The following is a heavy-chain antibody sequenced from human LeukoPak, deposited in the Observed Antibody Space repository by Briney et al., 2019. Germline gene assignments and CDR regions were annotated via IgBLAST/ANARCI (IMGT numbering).Heavy chain of an antibody. CDR1: GFTFDDYA. CDR2: ISWDGGST. V-gene: IGHV3-43D*03. CDR3: AKDITKKTYYDILTGYYPGLIYFDY. Sequence: GGSLRLSCAASGFTFDDYAMHWVRQAPGKGLEWVSLISWDGGSTYYADSVKGRFTISRDNSKNSLYLQMNSLRAEDTALYYCAKDITKKTYYDILTGYYPGLIYFDYWGQGTLVTVSS. D-gene: IGHD3-9*01. J-gene: IGHJ4*02.